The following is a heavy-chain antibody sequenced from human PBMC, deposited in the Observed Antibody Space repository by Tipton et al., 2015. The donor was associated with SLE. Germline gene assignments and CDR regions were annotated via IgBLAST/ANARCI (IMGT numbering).Heavy chain of an antibody. CDR2: VNHRGST. Sequence: LRLSCAVYGGSFSGCYWSWIRQPPGKGLEWIGEVNHRGSTKYNPSLKSRVTISVDTSKKQFSLKVTSVTAADTAVYYCAVSRGIGAVNPGLNWFDPWGQGTLVTVSS. D-gene: IGHD6-13*01. V-gene: IGHV4-34*01. J-gene: IGHJ5*02. CDR3: AVSRGIGAVNPGLNWFDP. CDR1: GGSFSGCY.